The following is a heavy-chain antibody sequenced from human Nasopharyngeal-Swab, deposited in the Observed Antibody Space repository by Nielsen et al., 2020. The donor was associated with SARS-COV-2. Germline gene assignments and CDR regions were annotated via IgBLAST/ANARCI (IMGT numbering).Heavy chain of an antibody. Sequence: SETLSLTCGVSGGSISGSHYFWAWIRQPPGKELEWIASTYYTGSAFYEPSLKRRVTISVDTSKNQFTLKLGSVTAADTAVYYFATHGRDGFNFFDYWGQGTLVTVSS. CDR1: GGSISGSHYF. CDR2: TYYTGSA. V-gene: IGHV4-39*01. J-gene: IGHJ4*02. CDR3: ATHGRDGFNFFDY. D-gene: IGHD5-24*01.